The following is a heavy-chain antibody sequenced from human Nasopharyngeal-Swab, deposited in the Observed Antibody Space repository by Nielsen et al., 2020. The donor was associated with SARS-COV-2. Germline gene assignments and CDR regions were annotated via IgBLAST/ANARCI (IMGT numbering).Heavy chain of an antibody. CDR2: IYYSGST. CDR3: ARRGGYNHFDY. D-gene: IGHD5-24*01. V-gene: IGHV4-59*08. Sequence: GSLRLSCTVSGGSISSYYWSWIRQPPGKGLEWIGYIYYSGSTNYNPSLKSRVTISVDTSKNQFSLKLSSVTAADTAVYYCARRGGYNHFDYWGQGTLVTVSS. CDR1: GGSISSYY. J-gene: IGHJ4*02.